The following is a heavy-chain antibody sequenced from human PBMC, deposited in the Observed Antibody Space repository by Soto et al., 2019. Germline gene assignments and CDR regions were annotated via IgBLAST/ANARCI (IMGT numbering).Heavy chain of an antibody. CDR1: GASISDYY. D-gene: IGHD1-1*01. J-gene: IGHJ4*02. V-gene: IGHV4-59*01. CDR3: ARWPWRTPHHAV. CDR2: FYPSVRT. Sequence: SETLSLTCTVSGASISDYYWSWIRQSPGKGLDWIGYFYPSVRTDYNPSLKSRVTISVDTSKNQFSLELNSLTAADTAVYYCARWPWRTPHHAVCGQGALVTVSS.